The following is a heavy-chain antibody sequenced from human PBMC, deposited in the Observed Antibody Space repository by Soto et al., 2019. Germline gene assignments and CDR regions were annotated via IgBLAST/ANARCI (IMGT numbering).Heavy chain of an antibody. CDR3: ARQGFGPLHGLVDV. D-gene: IGHD3-10*01. CDR2: VHHSWGS. CDR1: GGSISSYY. Sequence: QVQLQESGPGLVKPSETLSLSCTVSGGSISSYYWSWFRQSPGKRMEWIGYVHHSWGSSYNPSLQSRVAISLHTSTSQFSLKATSVTATDPAVYYCARQGFGPLHGLVDVWGQGTTVTVSS. V-gene: IGHV4-59*08. J-gene: IGHJ6*02.